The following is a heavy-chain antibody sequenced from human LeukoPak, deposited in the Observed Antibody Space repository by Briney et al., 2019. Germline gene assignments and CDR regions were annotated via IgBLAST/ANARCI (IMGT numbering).Heavy chain of an antibody. D-gene: IGHD5-18*01. CDR1: GGSFSGYY. J-gene: IGHJ4*02. V-gene: IGHV4-34*01. CDR3: ARGPVLGRYSSRDY. Sequence: SETLSLTCAVYGGSFSGYYWSWIRQPPGKGLEWIGEINHSGSTNYNPSLKSRVTISVDTSKTQFSLKLSSVTAADTAVYYCARGPVLGRYSSRDYWGQGTLVTVSS. CDR2: INHSGST.